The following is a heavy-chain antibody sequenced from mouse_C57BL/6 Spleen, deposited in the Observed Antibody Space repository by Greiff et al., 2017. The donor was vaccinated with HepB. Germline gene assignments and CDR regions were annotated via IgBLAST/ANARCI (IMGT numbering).Heavy chain of an antibody. D-gene: IGHD1-1*01. J-gene: IGHJ4*01. CDR2: IHPNSGST. CDR3: ARRGGSRTDYAMDY. CDR1: GYTFTSYW. V-gene: IGHV1-64*01. Sequence: VQLQQPGAELVKPGASVKLSCKASGYTFTSYWMHWVKQRPGQGLEWIGMIHPNSGSTNYNEKFKSKATLTVDKSSSTAYMQLSSLTSEDSAVYYCARRGGSRTDYAMDYWGQGTSVTVSS.